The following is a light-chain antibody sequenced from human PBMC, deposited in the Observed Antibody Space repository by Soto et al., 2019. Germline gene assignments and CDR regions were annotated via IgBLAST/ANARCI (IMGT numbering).Light chain of an antibody. CDR1: RSDVSDYNY. J-gene: IGLJ2*01. Sequence: QSALTQPPSASGSPGQSVTISCTGTRSDVSDYNYVSWYQQHPGKAPKLLIYEVTKRPSGVPDRFSGSKSANTASLTVSGLQAEDEADYYCSSYAGSDNFEVFGGGTMLTVL. CDR3: SSYAGSDNFEV. V-gene: IGLV2-8*01. CDR2: EVT.